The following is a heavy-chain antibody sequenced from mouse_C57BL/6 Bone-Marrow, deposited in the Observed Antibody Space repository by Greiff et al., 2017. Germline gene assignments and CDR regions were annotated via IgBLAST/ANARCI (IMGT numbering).Heavy chain of an antibody. J-gene: IGHJ3*01. CDR3: ARGDDSSWFAD. CDR2: IYPRSGNT. V-gene: IGHV1-81*01. Sequence: QVQLQQSGAELARPGASVQLSCKASGYTFTSYGISWVKQRTGQGLEWIGEIYPRSGNTYYNEKFKGKATLTADKSSSTAYMELRSLTSEDSAVYFCARGDDSSWFADWGQGTLVTVSA. D-gene: IGHD2-2*01. CDR1: GYTFTSYG.